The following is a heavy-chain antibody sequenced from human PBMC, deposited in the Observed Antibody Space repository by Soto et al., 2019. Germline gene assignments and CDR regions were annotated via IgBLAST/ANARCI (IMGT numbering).Heavy chain of an antibody. D-gene: IGHD3-9*01. CDR3: ARDILSGQGAFDI. CDR1: GRTFSSYT. J-gene: IGHJ3*02. CDR2: IIPILGIA. Sequence: GASVKVSCKASGRTFSSYTISWVRQAPGQGLEWMGRIIPILGIANYAQKFQGRVTITADKSTSTAYMELSSLRSEDTAVYYCARDILSGQGAFDIWGQGTMVTVSS. V-gene: IGHV1-69*04.